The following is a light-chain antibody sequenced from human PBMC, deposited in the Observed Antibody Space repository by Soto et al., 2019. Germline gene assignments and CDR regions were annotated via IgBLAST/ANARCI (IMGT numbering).Light chain of an antibody. V-gene: IGLV1-40*01. CDR1: SSSIGAGYD. CDR3: QSYDNSNYV. CDR2: GKN. J-gene: IGLJ1*01. Sequence: QSVLTQPPSVSGAPGQRVTISCTGSSSSIGAGYDVHWYQQLPGTAPKLLIYGKNNRPSGVPDRFSGSKSGTSASLAITGLQAEDEADYYCQSYDNSNYVFGTGTKVTVL.